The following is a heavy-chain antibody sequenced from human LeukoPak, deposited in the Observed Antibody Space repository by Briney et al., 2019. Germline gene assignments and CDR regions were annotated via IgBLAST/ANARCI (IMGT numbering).Heavy chain of an antibody. J-gene: IGHJ4*02. V-gene: IGHV3-23*01. CDR2: ISGSGGST. CDR3: AKGDLATIRRGIYFDY. CDR1: GFTFSSYA. D-gene: IGHD5-24*01. Sequence: GGSLRLSCAASGFTFSSYAMSWVRQAPGKGLEWVSAISGSGGSTYYADSVKGRFTISRDNSKNTLYLQMNSLGAEDTAVYYCAKGDLATIRRGIYFDYWGQGTLVTVSS.